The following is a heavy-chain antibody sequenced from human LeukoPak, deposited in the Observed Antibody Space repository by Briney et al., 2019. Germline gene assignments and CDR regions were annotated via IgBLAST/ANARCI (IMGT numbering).Heavy chain of an antibody. CDR3: AKDGLYCGAGNCYPEGWFDS. CDR2: IYYSGST. J-gene: IGHJ5*01. CDR1: GGSISSYY. D-gene: IGHD2-15*01. V-gene: IGHV4-59*01. Sequence: PSETLSLTCTVSGGSISSYYWSWIRQPPGKGLEWIGYIYYSGSTNYNPSLKSRVTISVDTSKNQFSLKLSSVTAADTAVYYCAKDGLYCGAGNCYPEGWFDSWGQGTLVTVSS.